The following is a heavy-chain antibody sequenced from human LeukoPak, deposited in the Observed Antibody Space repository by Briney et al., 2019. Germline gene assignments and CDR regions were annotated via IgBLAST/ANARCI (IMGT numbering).Heavy chain of an antibody. V-gene: IGHV3-13*01. J-gene: IGHJ3*01. D-gene: IGHD6-19*01. CDR1: GFTFGTYD. CDR2: IGTLADT. Sequence: GGSLRLSCAAFGFTFGTYDMHWVRQVTGKGLEWVSGIGTLADTYYADSVRGRFTISRENAKNSVHLQMNSLRGGDTAMYYCARGKNGRQSLAEHRVSPFDAWGQGTIVTVSS. CDR3: ARGKNGRQSLAEHRVSPFDA.